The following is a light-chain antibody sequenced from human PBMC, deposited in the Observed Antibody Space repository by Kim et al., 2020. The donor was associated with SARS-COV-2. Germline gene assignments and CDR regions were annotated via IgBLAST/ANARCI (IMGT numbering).Light chain of an antibody. Sequence: SVSRGQTASITCSGDKLGYKYACWYQQKPGQSPVLVIYQDSKRPSGIPERFSGSNSGNTATLTISGTQAMDEADYYCQAWDSSTAVFGGGTQLTVL. CDR3: QAWDSSTAV. CDR2: QDS. V-gene: IGLV3-1*01. J-gene: IGLJ3*02. CDR1: KLGYKY.